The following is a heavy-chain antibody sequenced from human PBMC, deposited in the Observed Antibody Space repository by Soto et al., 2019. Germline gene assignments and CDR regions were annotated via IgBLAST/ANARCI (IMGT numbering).Heavy chain of an antibody. J-gene: IGHJ4*02. V-gene: IGHV3-23*01. CDR1: GFTFSNSA. Sequence: LRLSFAASGFTFSNSAMTWVRQALGKGPEWVSSIGRTNNTHYADSVKGRFAISRDNSQNTLYLQMNSLTAEDTAVYFCAKVDAYSYRTDHWGQGTLVTVSS. CDR3: AKVDAYSYRTDH. CDR2: IGRTNNT. D-gene: IGHD3-16*02.